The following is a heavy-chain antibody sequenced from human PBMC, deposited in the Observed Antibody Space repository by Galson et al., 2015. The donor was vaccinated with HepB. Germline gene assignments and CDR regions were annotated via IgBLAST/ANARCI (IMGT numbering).Heavy chain of an antibody. J-gene: IGHJ6*03. CDR1: GGSISSGGYY. CDR2: IYHSGST. Sequence: TLSLTCTVSGGSISSGGYYWSWIRQHPGKGLEWIGYIYHSGSTYYNPSLKSRVTISVDTSKNQFSLKLSSVTAADTAVYYCARDNSMDDFWSGHYYYYMDVWGKGTTVTVSS. CDR3: ARDNSMDDFWSGHYYYYMDV. V-gene: IGHV4-31*03. D-gene: IGHD3-3*01.